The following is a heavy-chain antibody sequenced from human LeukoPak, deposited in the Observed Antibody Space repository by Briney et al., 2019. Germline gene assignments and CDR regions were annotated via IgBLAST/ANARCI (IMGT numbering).Heavy chain of an antibody. CDR3: ARGPNPTYYDFWSGYYTGWYYYYGMDV. CDR2: FDPEDGET. D-gene: IGHD3-3*01. J-gene: IGHJ6*02. CDR1: GYTLTELS. Sequence: ASVKVSCKVSGYTLTELSMHWVRQAPGKGLEWMGGFDPEDGETIYAQKFQGRVTMTRNTSISTAYMELSSLRSEDTAVYYCARGPNPTYYDFWSGYYTGWYYYYGMDVWGQGTTVTVSS. V-gene: IGHV1-24*01.